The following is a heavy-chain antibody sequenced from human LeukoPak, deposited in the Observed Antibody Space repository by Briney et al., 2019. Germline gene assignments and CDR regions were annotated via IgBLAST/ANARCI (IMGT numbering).Heavy chain of an antibody. Sequence: GGSLRLSCAVSGFTFSSYWMNWVRQAPGKGLEWVASIKQDGGEKSYVDSVKGRFTISRDNAKNSLYLQMSSLRAEDTAVYYCARDGTAVGVYFDLWGQGTLVTVSS. D-gene: IGHD6-13*01. J-gene: IGHJ4*01. CDR1: GFTFSSYW. CDR2: IKQDGGEK. CDR3: ARDGTAVGVYFDL. V-gene: IGHV3-7*01.